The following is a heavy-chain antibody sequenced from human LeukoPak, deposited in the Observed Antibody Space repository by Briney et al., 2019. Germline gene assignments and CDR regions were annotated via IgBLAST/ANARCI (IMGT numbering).Heavy chain of an antibody. J-gene: IGHJ4*02. CDR1: GFTFSGSA. CDR3: TRPGSSGLTVPY. D-gene: IGHD3-22*01. Sequence: GGSLRLSCAASGFTFSGSAMHWVRQASGKGLEWVGRIRSKANSYATAYAASVKGRFTTSRDDSKNTAYLQMNSLKTEDTAVYYCTRPGSSGLTVPYWGQGTLVTVSS. CDR2: IRSKANSYAT. V-gene: IGHV3-73*01.